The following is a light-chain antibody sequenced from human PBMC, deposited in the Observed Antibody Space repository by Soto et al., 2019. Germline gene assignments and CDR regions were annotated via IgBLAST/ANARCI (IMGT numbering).Light chain of an antibody. CDR3: SPYAGGSNV. V-gene: IGLV2-8*01. CDR2: EVN. CDR1: SSDVGGYNY. J-gene: IGLJ1*01. Sequence: QSVLTQPPSGYGSPGQSVAISCTGTSSDVGGYNYVSWYQQHPGKAPKLMIYEVNKRPSRVPDRFSGSKSGNTASLTVSGLQAEDEADYYCSPYAGGSNVFGTGTKGTVL.